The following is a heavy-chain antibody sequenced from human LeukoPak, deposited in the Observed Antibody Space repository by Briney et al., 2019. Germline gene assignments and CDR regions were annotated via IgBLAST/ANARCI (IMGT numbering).Heavy chain of an antibody. CDR1: GYIFTSYG. V-gene: IGHV1-2*02. Sequence: ASVKVSCKASGYIFTSYGISWVRQAPGQGLEWMGWINPNSGGTDYAQKFQGRVTMTRDTSINTACMELSRLRSDDTAVYYCARGDYSRDYYYMDVWGKGTTVTVSS. CDR3: ARGDYSRDYYYMDV. D-gene: IGHD4-11*01. J-gene: IGHJ6*03. CDR2: INPNSGGT.